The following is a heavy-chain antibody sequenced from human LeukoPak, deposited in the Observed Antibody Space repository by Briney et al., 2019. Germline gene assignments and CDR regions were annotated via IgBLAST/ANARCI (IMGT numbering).Heavy chain of an antibody. Sequence: PGESLKISCKASGYSFTSYWIGWVRQTPGKGLEWMGIIYPYDSDTRYSPSFQGQVTISADKSISTAYLQWSNLKASDTAMYYCARHIGYSAWNPDYWGQGTLVTVSS. D-gene: IGHD5-12*01. V-gene: IGHV5-51*01. CDR2: IYPYDSDT. CDR1: GYSFTSYW. CDR3: ARHIGYSAWNPDY. J-gene: IGHJ4*02.